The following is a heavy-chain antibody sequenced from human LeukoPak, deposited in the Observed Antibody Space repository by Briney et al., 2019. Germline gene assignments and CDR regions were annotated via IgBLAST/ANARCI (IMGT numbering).Heavy chain of an antibody. V-gene: IGHV3-53*01. CDR1: GFTVSSNH. Sequence: PGGSLRLSCAVSGFTVSSNHMSWVRQAPGKGLEWVSVFYSGGDTHYADSVKGRFAISRDNSKNTLYLQMNSLRAEDTAVYYCAREGYCSSTSCYRSYYYYGMDVWGQGTTVTVSS. CDR3: AREGYCSSTSCYRSYYYYGMDV. J-gene: IGHJ6*02. D-gene: IGHD2-2*02. CDR2: FYSGGDT.